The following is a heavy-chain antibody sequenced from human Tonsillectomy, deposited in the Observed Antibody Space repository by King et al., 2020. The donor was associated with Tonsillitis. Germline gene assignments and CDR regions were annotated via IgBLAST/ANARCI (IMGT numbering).Heavy chain of an antibody. CDR2: INYNGGST. J-gene: IGHJ4*02. CDR1: GFTFSTYS. D-gene: IGHD6-19*01. CDR3: VKERAVAGTSGIDY. Sequence: VQLVESGGGLVQPGGSLRLSCSASGFTFSTYSLHWVRQAPGKGLEYVSAINYNGGSTYYADSVKGRFTISRDNSKNTLYLKMSSLRADDTAVYYCVKERAVAGTSGIDYWGQGTLVTVSS. V-gene: IGHV3-64D*06.